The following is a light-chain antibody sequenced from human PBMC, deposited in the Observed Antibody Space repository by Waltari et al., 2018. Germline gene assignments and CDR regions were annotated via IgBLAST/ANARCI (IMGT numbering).Light chain of an antibody. V-gene: IGKV2D-29*01. J-gene: IGKJ1*01. CDR2: EVS. Sequence: DIVMTQTPLSLSVTPGQPASISCKSRQSLLDSDGRTYLYWYLQRPGQPPQLLINEVSSRFSGVPDRCSGSGSGTDFTLKISRVEAEDVGVYYCMHSLRYPRTFGQGTKVEVK. CDR3: MHSLRYPRT. CDR1: QSLLDSDGRTY.